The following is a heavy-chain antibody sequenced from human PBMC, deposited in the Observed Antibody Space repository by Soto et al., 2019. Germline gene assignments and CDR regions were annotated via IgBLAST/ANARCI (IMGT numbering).Heavy chain of an antibody. CDR3: ARVQTTVTTSRTYYN. CDR1: GFTFSSYS. V-gene: IGHV3-21*01. CDR2: ISSSSSYI. D-gene: IGHD4-4*01. J-gene: IGHJ4*02. Sequence: GGSLRLSCAASGFTFSSYSMNWVRQAPGKGLEWVSSISSSSSYIYYADSVKGRFTISRDNAKNSLYLQMNSLRAEDTAVYYCARVQTTVTTSRTYYNWGQGTLVTVSS.